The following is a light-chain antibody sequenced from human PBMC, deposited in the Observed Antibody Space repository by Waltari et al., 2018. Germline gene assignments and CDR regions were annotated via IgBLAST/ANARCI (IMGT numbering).Light chain of an antibody. Sequence: QLVLTQSPSASASLGASVKLTCTLSSGHSTYAIAWHQQPPGKGPRDLWKVDSNGGHFKGDGVPDRFSGSSSGTERYLTISGLQSDDEADYYCQTWVTGIRVVFGGGTKLTVL. CDR1: SGHSTYA. J-gene: IGLJ2*01. V-gene: IGLV4-69*02. CDR2: VDSNGGH. CDR3: QTWVTGIRVV.